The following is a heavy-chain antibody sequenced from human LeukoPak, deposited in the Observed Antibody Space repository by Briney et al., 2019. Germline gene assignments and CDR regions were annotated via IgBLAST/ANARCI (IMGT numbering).Heavy chain of an antibody. Sequence: GGSPRLSCAASGFTFSSYAMSWVRQAPGKGLEWVSAISGSGGSTYYVDSVKGRFTISRDNSKDTLYLQMNSLRAEDTAVYYCAKDRYGDYEGWFDPWGQGTLVTVSS. CDR3: AKDRYGDYEGWFDP. CDR2: ISGSGGST. V-gene: IGHV3-23*01. J-gene: IGHJ5*02. D-gene: IGHD4-17*01. CDR1: GFTFSSYA.